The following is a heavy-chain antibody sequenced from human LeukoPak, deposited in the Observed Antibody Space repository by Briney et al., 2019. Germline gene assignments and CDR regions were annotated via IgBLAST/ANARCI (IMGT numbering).Heavy chain of an antibody. CDR3: ARDASDIVVVPAAVGPFDL. CDR1: GFTFSSYA. V-gene: IGHV3-64*01. CDR2: ISGNGVST. J-gene: IGHJ4*02. Sequence: GGSLRLSCAASGFTFSSYAMYWVRRTPGKGLEYVSVISGNGVSTHYATSVKGRFTISSDNSKNTLYLQMGSLRAEDMAVYYCARDASDIVVVPAAVGPFDLWGQGTLVTVSS. D-gene: IGHD2-2*01.